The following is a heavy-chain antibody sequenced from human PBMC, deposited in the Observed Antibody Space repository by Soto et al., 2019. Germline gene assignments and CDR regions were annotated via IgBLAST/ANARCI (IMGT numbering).Heavy chain of an antibody. J-gene: IGHJ4*02. D-gene: IGHD2-15*01. CDR1: GGSFSGYL. CDR2: INHSGNT. V-gene: IGHV4-34*01. CDR3: ARAQLVDFTVLAVATYFDF. Sequence: SETLSLTCGVYGGSFSGYLWTWVRQPPGKGLEWIGQINHSGNTNYNPSLKSRVTMSVDTSKNQFSLKLTSVTAADTAVYYCARAQLVDFTVLAVATYFDFWGQGALVTVSS.